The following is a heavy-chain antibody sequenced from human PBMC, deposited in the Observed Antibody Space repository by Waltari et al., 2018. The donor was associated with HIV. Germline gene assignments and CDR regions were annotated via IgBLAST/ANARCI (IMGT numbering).Heavy chain of an antibody. CDR3: ARRDTMVQGVIISYYFDY. D-gene: IGHD3-10*01. CDR1: GGSISSSSYY. Sequence: QLQLQESGPGLVKPSETLSLTCTVSGGSISSSSYYWGWIRQPPGKGLEWIGSIYYSGSTSYNPALKSRVTISVDTSKNQFSLKLSSVTAADTAVYYCARRDTMVQGVIISYYFDYWGQGTLVTVSS. V-gene: IGHV4-39*01. J-gene: IGHJ4*02. CDR2: IYYSGST.